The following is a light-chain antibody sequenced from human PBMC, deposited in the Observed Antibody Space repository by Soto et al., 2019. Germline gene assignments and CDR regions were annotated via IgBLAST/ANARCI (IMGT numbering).Light chain of an antibody. CDR2: SNN. CDR3: AAWDDSLNGSPYV. V-gene: IGLV1-44*01. CDR1: SSNIGSNT. J-gene: IGLJ1*01. Sequence: QAVVTQPPSASGTPGQRVTISCSGSSSNIGSNTVNWYQQLPGTAPKLLIYSNNQRPSGVPDRFSGSKSGTSASLAISGLQSEDEADYYCAAWDDSLNGSPYVFGTGTQLTVL.